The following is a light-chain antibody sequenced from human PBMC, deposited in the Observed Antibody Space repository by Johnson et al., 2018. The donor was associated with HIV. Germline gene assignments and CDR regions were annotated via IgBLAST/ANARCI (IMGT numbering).Light chain of an antibody. CDR3: GTWDSSLNAYV. Sequence: QSVLTQPPSVSAAPGQKVTISCSGSSSNIGNNYVSWYQQLPGTAPKLLIYKNDKRPSGIPDRVSGSKSGTSATLGITGLQTGAEADYYCGTWDSSLNAYVFGTGTKVIVL. CDR1: SSNIGNNY. V-gene: IGLV1-51*02. CDR2: KND. J-gene: IGLJ1*01.